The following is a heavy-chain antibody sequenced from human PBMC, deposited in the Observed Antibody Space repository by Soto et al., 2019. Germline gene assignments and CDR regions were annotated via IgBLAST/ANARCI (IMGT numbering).Heavy chain of an antibody. CDR3: ARDRRYCISTSCYTNWFDP. CDR1: GYTFASYA. D-gene: IGHD2-2*02. V-gene: IGHV1-18*01. J-gene: IGHJ5*02. Sequence: ASVKVSCKASGYTFASYAISWMRQAPGQGLEWMGWISAYNGNTNYAQKLQGRVTMTTDTSTSTAYMELRSLRSDDTAVYYCARDRRYCISTSCYTNWFDPWGQGTPVTVSS. CDR2: ISAYNGNT.